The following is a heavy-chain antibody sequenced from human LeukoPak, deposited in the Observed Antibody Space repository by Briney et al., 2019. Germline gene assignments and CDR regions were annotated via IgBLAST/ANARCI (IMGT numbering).Heavy chain of an antibody. CDR3: ARNQYYFDY. CDR2: FYYTGST. Sequence: SETLSLTCTVSGGSITSYYWSWIRQPPGKGLEWIGHFYYTGSTNYNPSLKSRVTISAETSRNQFSLRLNSVSAADTAVYYCARNQYYFDYWGQGTLVTVSS. V-gene: IGHV4-59*12. CDR1: GGSITSYY. D-gene: IGHD1-14*01. J-gene: IGHJ4*02.